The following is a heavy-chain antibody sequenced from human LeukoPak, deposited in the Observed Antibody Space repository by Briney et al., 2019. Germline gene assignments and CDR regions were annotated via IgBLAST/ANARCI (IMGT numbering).Heavy chain of an antibody. CDR1: GGSISRYY. CDR3: ARDRTIPEHWYFDL. CDR2: ISNSGST. V-gene: IGHV4-59*01. D-gene: IGHD2-2*02. Sequence: SEILSLTCSVSGGSISRYYWSWIRQPPGKGLEWIGYISNSGSTSYNPSLKSRVTISVDASKNQFSLKLTSVNAADTAVYYCARDRTIPEHWYFDLWGRGALVSVS. J-gene: IGHJ2*01.